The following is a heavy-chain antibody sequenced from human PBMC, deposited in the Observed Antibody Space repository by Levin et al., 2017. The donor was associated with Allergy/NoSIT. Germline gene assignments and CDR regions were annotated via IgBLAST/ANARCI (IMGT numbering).Heavy chain of an antibody. CDR2: INPSGGST. V-gene: IGHV1-46*01. CDR3: ARMVRGIKGAFDI. J-gene: IGHJ3*02. D-gene: IGHD3-10*01. CDR1: GYTFTSYY. Sequence: GESLKISCKASGYTFTSYYMHWVRQAPGQGLEWMGIINPSGGSTSYAQKFQGRVTMTRDTSTSTVYMELSSLRSEDTAVYYCARMVRGIKGAFDIWGQGTMVTVSS.